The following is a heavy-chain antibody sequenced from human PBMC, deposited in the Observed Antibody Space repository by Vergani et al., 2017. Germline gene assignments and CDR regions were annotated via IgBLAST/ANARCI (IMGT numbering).Heavy chain of an antibody. V-gene: IGHV3-23*01. D-gene: IGHD6-13*01. CDR1: GFTFSSYA. CDR3: AKLDSWDFDY. J-gene: IGHJ4*02. Sequence: EVQLLESGGGLVQPGGSLRLSCAASGFTFSSYAMGWVRQAPGKGLDWVSLISASGSSPYYADSVKGRFTISRDNSKNTLYLQVNSLRAEDMAVYYCAKLDSWDFDYWGQGTLVTVSS. CDR2: ISASGSSP.